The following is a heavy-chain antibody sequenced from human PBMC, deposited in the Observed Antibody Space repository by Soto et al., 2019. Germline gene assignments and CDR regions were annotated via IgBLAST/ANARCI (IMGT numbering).Heavy chain of an antibody. CDR2: VTHDGTLY. CDR1: GFTFSSCA. V-gene: IGHV3-30*18. CDR3: VKDRSDTWSFDY. Sequence: QVQLVESGGGVVQPGRSLRLSCVASGFTFSSCAMHLVRQVPGKGLGWLAVVTHDGTLYPYADSVKGRFSISRDNSRKTLYLQMNGLRPEDTAVYYCVKDRSDTWSFDYWGQGTLVTVSS. J-gene: IGHJ4*02. D-gene: IGHD2-8*02.